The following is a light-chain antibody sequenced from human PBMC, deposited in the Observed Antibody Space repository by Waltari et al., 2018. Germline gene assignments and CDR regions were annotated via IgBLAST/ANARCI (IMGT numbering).Light chain of an antibody. Sequence: ETVMTQSPATLSVSPGERATLSCRASQSVTGYLAWYQQKPGQPPRPLIYGASTRAPGVPARFTGSGSQREFTLTISSLQSEDLGIYYCQQCNDWPRGTFGQGTKVEIK. J-gene: IGKJ1*01. CDR2: GAS. CDR3: QQCNDWPRGT. V-gene: IGKV3-15*01. CDR1: QSVTGY.